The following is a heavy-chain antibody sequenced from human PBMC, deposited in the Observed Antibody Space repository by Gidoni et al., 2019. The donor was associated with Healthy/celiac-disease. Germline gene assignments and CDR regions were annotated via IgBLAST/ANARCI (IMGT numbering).Heavy chain of an antibody. V-gene: IGHV3-15*01. CDR3: TTDSSGGNSDIGY. D-gene: IGHD2-21*02. CDR1: GFTFRNAW. CDR2: IKSKTDGGTT. J-gene: IGHJ4*02. Sequence: EVQLVESGGGSVKPGGSLRLYCAASGFTFRNAWMSWVRQAPGKGLEWVGRIKSKTDGGTTDYAAPVKGRFTISRDDSKNTLYLQMNSLKTEDTAVYYCTTDSSGGNSDIGYWGQGTLVTVSS.